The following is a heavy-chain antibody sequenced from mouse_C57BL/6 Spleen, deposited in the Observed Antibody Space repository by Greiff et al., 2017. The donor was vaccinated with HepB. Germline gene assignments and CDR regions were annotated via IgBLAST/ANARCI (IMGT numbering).Heavy chain of an antibody. V-gene: IGHV1-50*01. CDR1: GYTFTSSW. J-gene: IGHJ4*01. CDR2: IDPSDSYT. D-gene: IGHD2-3*01. Sequence: QVQLQLPGAELVKPGASVKLSCKASGYTFTSSWMQWVKQGPGQGLEWIGEIDPSDSYTNYNQKFKGKATLTVDTPSSTAYMQLSSLTSEDSAVYYCARRRWLIRYAMDYWGQGTSVTVSS. CDR3: ARRRWLIRYAMDY.